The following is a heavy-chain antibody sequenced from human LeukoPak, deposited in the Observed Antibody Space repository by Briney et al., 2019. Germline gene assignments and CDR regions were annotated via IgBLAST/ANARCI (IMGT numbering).Heavy chain of an antibody. CDR3: AKDRGGDYGDYAFDY. V-gene: IGHV3-7*01. Sequence: GVSLRLSCSASGFTFNTYWMGWVRQAPGKGLEWVANIKEDGSEKYYVDSVKGRFTISRDNAKNSLYLQMNSLRAEDTAVYYCAKDRGGDYGDYAFDYWGQGTLVTVSS. J-gene: IGHJ4*02. D-gene: IGHD4-17*01. CDR2: IKEDGSEK. CDR1: GFTFNTYW.